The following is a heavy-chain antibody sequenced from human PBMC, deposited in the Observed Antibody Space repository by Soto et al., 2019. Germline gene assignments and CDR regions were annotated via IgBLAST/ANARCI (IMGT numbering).Heavy chain of an antibody. V-gene: IGHV1-18*01. D-gene: IGHD4-17*01. J-gene: IGHJ4*02. CDR1: GYSFTTSG. CDR3: ARRLYGAYDY. Sequence: QAQLVQSGAEVKEPGASVKVSCKASGYSFTTSGITWVRQAPGQGLEWMGWISTYNGNTNYAQKLQDRVTLTTDTSPSTAYMELRSLRSVDTAVYYCARRLYGAYDYWGQGTLVTVSS. CDR2: ISTYNGNT.